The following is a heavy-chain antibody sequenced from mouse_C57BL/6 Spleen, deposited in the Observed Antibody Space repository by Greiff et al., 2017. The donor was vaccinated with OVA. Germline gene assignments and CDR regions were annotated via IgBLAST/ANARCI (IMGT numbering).Heavy chain of an antibody. D-gene: IGHD2-3*01. CDR3: ARSDVIYDGYSLDY. J-gene: IGHJ2*01. CDR1: GYTFTDYY. Sequence: EVKLQQSGPELVKPGASVKISCKASGYTFTDYYMNWVKQSHGKSLEWIGDINPNNGGTSYNQKFKGKATLTVDKSSSTAYMELRSLTSEDSAVYYCARSDVIYDGYSLDYWGQGTTLTVSS. CDR2: INPNNGGT. V-gene: IGHV1-26*01.